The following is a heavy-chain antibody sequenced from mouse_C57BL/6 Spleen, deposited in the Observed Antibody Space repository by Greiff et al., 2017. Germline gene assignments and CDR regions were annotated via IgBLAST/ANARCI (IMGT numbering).Heavy chain of an antibody. Sequence: QVQLQQSGPGLVQPSQCLSISCTVSGFSFTSYGVNWVRQSPGQGLEWLGVIWSGGSTDYNAAFMSRLSITTDNTKSQVFFIMNSRQADDTAIYYCAKGGTGRVTVYYLDYWGQGTTLTVSS. J-gene: IGHJ2*01. CDR1: GFSFTSYG. CDR2: IWSGGST. D-gene: IGHD4-1*01. CDR3: AKGGTGRVTVYYLDY. V-gene: IGHV2-5*01.